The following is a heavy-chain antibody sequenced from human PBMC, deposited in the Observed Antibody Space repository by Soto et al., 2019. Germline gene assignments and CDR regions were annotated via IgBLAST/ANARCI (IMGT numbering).Heavy chain of an antibody. J-gene: IGHJ4*02. CDR2: INQGGSVK. Sequence: VGSLRLSCEASGFALSPYWMSWVRQAPGNGLEWVASINQGGSVKHYVDSVRGRFTISRDNAKNSLFLQMNSLSAEDTAVYFCARLTEAVTTFVYWGQGTPVTVSS. CDR3: ARLTEAVTTFVY. D-gene: IGHD1-1*01. CDR1: GFALSPYW. V-gene: IGHV3-7*03.